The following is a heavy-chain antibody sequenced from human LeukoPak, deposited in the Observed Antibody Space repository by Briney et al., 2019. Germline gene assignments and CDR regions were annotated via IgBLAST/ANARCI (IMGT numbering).Heavy chain of an antibody. J-gene: IGHJ4*02. CDR2: IRYDGSNT. Sequence: GGSLRLSCAASGFTFSTYGMHWVRQAPGKGLEWVAFIRYDGSNTYYADSVKGRFTISRDNSKNTLYLQMNSLRAEGTAVYYCAKDPGYSYGTSFDYWGQGTLVTVSS. CDR3: AKDPGYSYGTSFDY. V-gene: IGHV3-30*02. D-gene: IGHD5-18*01. CDR1: GFTFSTYG.